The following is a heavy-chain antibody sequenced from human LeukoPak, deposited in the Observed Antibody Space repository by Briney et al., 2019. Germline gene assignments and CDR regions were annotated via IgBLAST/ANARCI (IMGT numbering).Heavy chain of an antibody. CDR3: ATDHSMANTAWWFDP. CDR1: GYIFTSYG. Sequence: ASVKVSCKASGYIFTSYGISWVRQAPGQGLEWMGWISAYNGNTNYAQNLQGRVTMTTDTSTSTVYMELSSLRSEDTAFYYCATDHSMANTAWWFDPWGQGTLVTVSS. D-gene: IGHD5-24*01. CDR2: ISAYNGNT. J-gene: IGHJ5*02. V-gene: IGHV1-18*01.